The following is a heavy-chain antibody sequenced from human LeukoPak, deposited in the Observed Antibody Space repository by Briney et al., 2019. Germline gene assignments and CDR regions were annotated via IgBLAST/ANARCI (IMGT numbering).Heavy chain of an antibody. D-gene: IGHD1-26*01. CDR3: AREGSAYSGSYYSPYYFDY. V-gene: IGHV3-21*01. CDR1: GFTFSSYW. Sequence: PGGSLRLSCAASGFTFSSYWLSWVRQAPGKGLEWVSSISSSSSYIYYADSVKGRFTISRDNAKNSLYLQMNSLRAEDTAVYYCAREGSAYSGSYYSPYYFDYWGQGTLVTVSS. CDR2: ISSSSSYI. J-gene: IGHJ4*02.